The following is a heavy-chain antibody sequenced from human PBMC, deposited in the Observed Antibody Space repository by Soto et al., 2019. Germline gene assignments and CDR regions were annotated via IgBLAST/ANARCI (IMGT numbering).Heavy chain of an antibody. Sequence: QVQLVESGGGVVQPGRSLRLSCAASGFTFSSCAMHWVRQAPGKGLEWVAVISYDGSNKYYADSVKGRFTISRDNSKNTLYLQMNSLRAEDTAVYYCARFVVSGGIAAAGPVTWGQGTLVTVSS. V-gene: IGHV3-30-3*01. D-gene: IGHD6-13*01. CDR1: GFTFSSCA. CDR3: ARFVVSGGIAAAGPVT. CDR2: ISYDGSNK. J-gene: IGHJ5*02.